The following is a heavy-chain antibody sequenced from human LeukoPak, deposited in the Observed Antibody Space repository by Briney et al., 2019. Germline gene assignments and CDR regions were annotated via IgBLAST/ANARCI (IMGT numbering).Heavy chain of an antibody. D-gene: IGHD3-3*01. CDR1: GYTFTSYD. V-gene: IGHV1-8*01. CDR3: ARGPTSYYDFWSGYLNYYYYYMDV. J-gene: IGHJ6*03. Sequence: ASVKVSCKASGYTFTSYDINWVRQATGQGLEWMGWMNPNSGNTGYAQKFQGRVTTTRNTSISTAYMELSSLRSEDTAVYYCARGPTSYYDFWSGYLNYYYYYMDVWGKGTTVTVSS. CDR2: MNPNSGNT.